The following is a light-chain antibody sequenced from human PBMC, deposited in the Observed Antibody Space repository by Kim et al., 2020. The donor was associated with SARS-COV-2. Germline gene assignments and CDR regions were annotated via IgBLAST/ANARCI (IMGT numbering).Light chain of an antibody. CDR2: GAS. J-gene: IGKJ2*01. Sequence: SPGERATLSCRASQSVSDNYLAWYQQKPGQAPRLLVYGASSRATGIPDRFSGSGSGTDFTLTISRLEPEDSAVYYCQQYGSSPLYTFGQGTKLEIK. CDR1: QSVSDNY. CDR3: QQYGSSPLYT. V-gene: IGKV3-20*01.